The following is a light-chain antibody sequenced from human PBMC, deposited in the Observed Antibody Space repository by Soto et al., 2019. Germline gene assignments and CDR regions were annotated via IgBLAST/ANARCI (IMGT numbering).Light chain of an antibody. CDR2: EVS. CDR3: SSYTTIQTVV. Sequence: QSALTQPASVSGSPGQSITISCTGTSSDVGGYNYVSWYQQHPGKAPKLMIYEVSNRPSGISDRFSGFKSANTAYLTISGVQPEDEADYHCSSYTTIQTVVFGGGTKLTVL. J-gene: IGLJ2*01. V-gene: IGLV2-14*01. CDR1: SSDVGGYNY.